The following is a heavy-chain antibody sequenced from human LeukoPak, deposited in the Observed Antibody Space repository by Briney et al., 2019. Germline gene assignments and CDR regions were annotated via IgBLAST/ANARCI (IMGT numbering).Heavy chain of an antibody. V-gene: IGHV3-9*01. D-gene: IGHD5-18*01. CDR2: ISWNSGDI. CDR1: GLTFSSYW. CDR3: VKVYGFSYGYIDY. Sequence: SLRLSCAASGLTFSSYWMHWVRQAPGKGLEWVSGISWNSGDIGYADSVKGRFTISRDNAKNSLYLQLNSLRDEDTALYYCVKVYGFSYGYIDYWGQGTLVTVSS. J-gene: IGHJ4*02.